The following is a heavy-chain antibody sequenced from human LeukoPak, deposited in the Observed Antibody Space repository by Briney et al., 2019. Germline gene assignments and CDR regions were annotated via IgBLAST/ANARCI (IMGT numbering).Heavy chain of an antibody. CDR2: INHSGST. CDR1: GESFSGHF. CDR3: ARHEELTPPFDY. V-gene: IGHV4-34*01. J-gene: IGHJ4*02. Sequence: SETLSLTCAVYGESFSGHFWSWIRQSPGKGLEWIGEINHSGSTNYNPSLKSRVTISVDTSKNQFSLKLSSVTAADTAVYYCARHEELTPPFDYWGQGTLVTVSS. D-gene: IGHD1-26*01.